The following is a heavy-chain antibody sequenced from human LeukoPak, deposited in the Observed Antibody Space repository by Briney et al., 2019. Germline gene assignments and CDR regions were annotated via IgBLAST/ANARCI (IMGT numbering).Heavy chain of an antibody. D-gene: IGHD3-22*01. CDR1: GFTFSSYA. CDR2: ISYDGSNK. V-gene: IGHV3-30-3*01. CDR3: AKAGYYESSGYYSGRDAFDI. J-gene: IGHJ3*02. Sequence: PGRSLRLSCAASGFTFSSYATHWVRQAPGKGLEWVAVISYDGSNKYYADSVKGRFTISRDNSKKTLYLQMNSLRADDTAVYYCAKAGYYESSGYYSGRDAFDIWGQGTMVTVSS.